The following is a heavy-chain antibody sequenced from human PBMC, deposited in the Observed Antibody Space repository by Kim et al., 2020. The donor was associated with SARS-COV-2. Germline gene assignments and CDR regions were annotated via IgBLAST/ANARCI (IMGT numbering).Heavy chain of an antibody. J-gene: IGHJ4*02. Sequence: KYNSSLKSRVTMPVDTSKNQFSLKLSSVTAADTAVYYCARRYTGTYYFDYWGQGTLVTVSS. CDR3: ARRYTGTYYFDY. V-gene: IGHV4-59*08. D-gene: IGHD1-26*01.